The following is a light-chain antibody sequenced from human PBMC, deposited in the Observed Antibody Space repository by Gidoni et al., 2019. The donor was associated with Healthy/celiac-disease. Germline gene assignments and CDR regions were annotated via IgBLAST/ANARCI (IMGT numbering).Light chain of an antibody. CDR2: DVT. CDR1: SSDISDYNY. CDR3: SSYTSSSTLIV. J-gene: IGLJ1*01. Sequence: QSALTQPASVSGSLGQSITISCTGTSSDISDYNYVSWYQEHPGKAPKLMIHDVTNRPSGVSDRFSGSKSGNTASLTISGLQAEDEADYYCSSYTSSSTLIVFGTGTKITVL. V-gene: IGLV2-14*01.